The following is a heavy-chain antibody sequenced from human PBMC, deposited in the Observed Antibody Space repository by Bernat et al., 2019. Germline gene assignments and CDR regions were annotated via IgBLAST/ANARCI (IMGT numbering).Heavy chain of an antibody. J-gene: IGHJ3*02. D-gene: IGHD2-15*01. CDR2: IYYSGST. CDR1: GGSISSSSYY. V-gene: IGHV4-39*01. Sequence: QLQLQESDPGLVKPSETLSLTCTVSGGSISSSSYYWGWIRQPPGKGLEWIGSIYYSGSTYYNPSLKSRVTISVDTSKNQFSLKLSSVTAADTAVYYCARLSVGYLGAFDIWGQGTMVTVSS. CDR3: ARLSVGYLGAFDI.